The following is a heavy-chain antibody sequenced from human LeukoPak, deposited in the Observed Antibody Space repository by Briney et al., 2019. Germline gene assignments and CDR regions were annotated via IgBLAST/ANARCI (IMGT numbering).Heavy chain of an antibody. D-gene: IGHD4-17*01. CDR3: ARGTERWGDYDYYFDY. V-gene: IGHV4-39*07. CDR2: IYYSGST. J-gene: IGHJ4*02. CDR1: GGSISSSSYY. Sequence: SETLSLTCTVSGGSISSSSYYWGWIRQPPGKGLEWIGSIYYSGSTYYNPSLKSRVTISVDTSKNQFSLKLSSATAADTAVYYCARGTERWGDYDYYFDYWGQGTLVTVSS.